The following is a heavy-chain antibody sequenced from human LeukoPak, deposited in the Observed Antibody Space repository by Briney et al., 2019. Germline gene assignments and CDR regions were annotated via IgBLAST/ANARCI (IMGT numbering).Heavy chain of an antibody. D-gene: IGHD3-10*01. CDR3: AKDGDYYGSGSYYRTAPYYYGMDV. Sequence: GGSLRLSCAASGFTFSSYGMHWVRQAPGKGLEWVAFIRYDGSNKYYADSVKGRFTISRDNSKNTLYLQMNSLRAEDTAVYYCAKDGDYYGSGSYYRTAPYYYGMDVWGQGTTVTVSS. J-gene: IGHJ6*02. CDR2: IRYDGSNK. CDR1: GFTFSSYG. V-gene: IGHV3-30*02.